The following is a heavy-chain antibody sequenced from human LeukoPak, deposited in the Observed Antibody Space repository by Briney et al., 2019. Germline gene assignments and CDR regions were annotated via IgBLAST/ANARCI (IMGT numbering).Heavy chain of an antibody. V-gene: IGHV1-2*02. CDR1: GYTFTGYY. Sequence: ASVKVSCKASGYTFTGYYMHWVRQAPGPGLEWMGWINPNTGVTNYAQKFQGRVTLTRDTSIITAYMELTRLRSDETAVCTCARDRTTVTTGYYGMDVWGQGTTVTVSS. J-gene: IGHJ6*02. CDR2: INPNTGVT. D-gene: IGHD4-17*01. CDR3: ARDRTTVTTGYYGMDV.